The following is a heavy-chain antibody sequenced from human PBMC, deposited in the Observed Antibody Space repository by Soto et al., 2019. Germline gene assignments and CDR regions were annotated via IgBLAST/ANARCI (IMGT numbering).Heavy chain of an antibody. V-gene: IGHV1-69*04. J-gene: IGHJ5*02. CDR3: ARDPVGGAVAGTIDP. Sequence: ASVKVSCKASGGTFSSYTISWVRQAPGQGLEWMGRIIPILGIANYAQKFQGRVTITADKSTSTAYMELSSLRSEDTAVYYCARDPVGGAVAGTIDPWGQGTLVTVSS. CDR2: IIPILGIA. D-gene: IGHD6-19*01. CDR1: GGTFSSYT.